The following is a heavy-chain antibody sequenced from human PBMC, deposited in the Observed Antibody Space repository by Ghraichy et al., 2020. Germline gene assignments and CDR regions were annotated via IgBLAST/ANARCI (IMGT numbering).Heavy chain of an antibody. Sequence: ASVKVSCKASGYIFTNYGITWVRQAPGQGLEWMGWISPYNGNTNYAQKLQGRVTMTTDKSTSTAYMELRSLRSDDTAVYFCARGGCSGGNCPPNWFDPWGQGTLVTVSS. CDR1: GYIFTNYG. V-gene: IGHV1-18*01. D-gene: IGHD2-15*01. CDR2: ISPYNGNT. J-gene: IGHJ5*02. CDR3: ARGGCSGGNCPPNWFDP.